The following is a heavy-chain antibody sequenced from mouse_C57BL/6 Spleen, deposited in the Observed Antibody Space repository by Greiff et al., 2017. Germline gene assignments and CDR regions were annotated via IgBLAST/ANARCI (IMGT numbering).Heavy chain of an antibody. CDR3: ARNRDSITTVVATRYFDV. CDR2: IWSGGST. CDR1: GFSLTSYG. Sequence: QVQLKQSGPGLVQPSQSLSITCTVSGFSLTSYGVHWVRQSPGKGLEWLGVIWSGGSTDYNAAFISRLSISKDNPKSQVFFKMNSLQADDTAIYYCARNRDSITTVVATRYFDVWGTGTTVTVSS. D-gene: IGHD1-1*01. J-gene: IGHJ1*03. V-gene: IGHV2-2*01.